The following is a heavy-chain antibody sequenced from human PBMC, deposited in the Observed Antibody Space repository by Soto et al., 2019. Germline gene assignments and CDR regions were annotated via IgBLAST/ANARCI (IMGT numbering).Heavy chain of an antibody. Sequence: SETLSLTCAVYGGSFSGSYWSWFRQPPGKGLGGIGEINHSGSTNYNPSLKSRVTISVDTSKNQFSLKLSSVTAADTAVYYCASLSIEHMVRGVKSYYYYYMDVWGKGTTVTVSS. CDR3: ASLSIEHMVRGVKSYYYYYMDV. CDR2: INHSGST. V-gene: IGHV4-34*01. D-gene: IGHD3-10*01. J-gene: IGHJ6*03. CDR1: GGSFSGSY.